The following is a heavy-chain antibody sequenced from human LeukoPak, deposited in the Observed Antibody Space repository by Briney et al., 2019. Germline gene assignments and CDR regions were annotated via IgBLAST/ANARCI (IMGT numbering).Heavy chain of an antibody. J-gene: IGHJ3*02. D-gene: IGHD3-10*01. CDR1: GFTFSSYG. CDR2: IRYDGSNK. V-gene: IGHV3-30*02. Sequence: GGSLRLSCAASGFTFSSYGMHWVRQAPGKGLEWVAFIRYDGSNKYYADSVKGRFTISRDNSKNTLYLQMNSLRAEDTAVYYCASDRRRLLWFGELLHDAFDIWGQGTMVTVSS. CDR3: ASDRRRLLWFGELLHDAFDI.